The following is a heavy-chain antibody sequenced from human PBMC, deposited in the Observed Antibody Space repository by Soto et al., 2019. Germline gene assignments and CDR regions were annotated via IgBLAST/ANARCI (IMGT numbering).Heavy chain of an antibody. Sequence: GGSLRLSCAASGFTFSHYAMHWVRQAPGKGLEWVALMSYDGSNEYYADSVKGRFTISRDNSKNTLYLQMNSLRAEDTAVYYCARDLHDYVSFRFDPWGQGTLVTVSS. V-gene: IGHV3-30*03. CDR3: ARDLHDYVSFRFDP. CDR2: MSYDGSNE. D-gene: IGHD3-16*01. CDR1: GFTFSHYA. J-gene: IGHJ5*02.